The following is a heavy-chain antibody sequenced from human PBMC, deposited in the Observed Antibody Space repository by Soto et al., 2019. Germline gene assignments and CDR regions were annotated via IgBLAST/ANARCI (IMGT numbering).Heavy chain of an antibody. CDR3: ARGGGGGWQQLDPFDY. D-gene: IGHD6-13*01. Sequence: QVQLQESGPGLVKPSETLSLTCTVSGGSVSSGSYYWSWIRQPPGKGLEWIGYIYYSGSTNYNPSPKCRVTISVDRSKNQFSLKLSSVTAADTAMYYCARGGGGGWQQLDPFDYWGQGTLVTVSS. J-gene: IGHJ4*02. CDR1: GGSVSSGSYY. V-gene: IGHV4-61*01. CDR2: IYYSGST.